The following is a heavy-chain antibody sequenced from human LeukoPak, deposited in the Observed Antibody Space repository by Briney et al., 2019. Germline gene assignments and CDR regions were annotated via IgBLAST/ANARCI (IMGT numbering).Heavy chain of an antibody. V-gene: IGHV4-59*12. CDR3: ARITMVRGVTN. D-gene: IGHD3-10*01. CDR1: GSSMNLYS. J-gene: IGHJ4*02. Sequence: SENLSLTCSVSGSSMNLYSWNWIRQSPGKGLEWIGSIYYSGSTYYNPSLKSRVTISVDTSKNQFSLKLSSVTAADTAVYYCARITMVRGVTNWGQGTLVTVSS. CDR2: IYYSGST.